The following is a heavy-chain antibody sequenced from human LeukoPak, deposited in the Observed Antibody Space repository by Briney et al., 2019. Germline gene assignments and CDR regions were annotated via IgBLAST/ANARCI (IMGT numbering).Heavy chain of an antibody. J-gene: IGHJ3*02. Sequence: TGGSLRLSCAASGFTFSSYSMNWVRQAPGKGLEWVSSISSSSSYIYYADSVKGRFTISRDNAKNSLYLQMNSLRAEDTAVYYCARDPRTRGPRGAFDIWGQGTMVTVSS. D-gene: IGHD5-12*01. CDR2: ISSSSSYI. V-gene: IGHV3-21*01. CDR1: GFTFSSYS. CDR3: ARDPRTRGPRGAFDI.